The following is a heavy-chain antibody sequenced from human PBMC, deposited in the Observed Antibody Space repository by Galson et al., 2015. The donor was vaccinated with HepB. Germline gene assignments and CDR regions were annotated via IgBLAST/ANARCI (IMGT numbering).Heavy chain of an antibody. CDR1: GFTFSSYS. V-gene: IGHV3-21*01. D-gene: IGHD1-26*01. CDR2: ISSSSSYI. Sequence: SLRLSCAASGFTFSSYSMNWVRRAPGKGLEWVSSISSSSSYIYYADSVKGRFTISRDNAKNSLYLQMNSLRAEDTAVYYCARGGAFSPNDAFDIWGQGTMVTVSS. J-gene: IGHJ3*02. CDR3: ARGGAFSPNDAFDI.